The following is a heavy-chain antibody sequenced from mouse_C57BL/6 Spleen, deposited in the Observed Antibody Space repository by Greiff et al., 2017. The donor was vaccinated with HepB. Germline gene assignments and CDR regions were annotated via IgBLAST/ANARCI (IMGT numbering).Heavy chain of an antibody. J-gene: IGHJ3*01. Sequence: EVKLVESGGGLVKPGGSLKLSCAASGFTFSDYGMHWVRQAPEKGLEWVAYISSGSSTIYYAATVKGRFTISRDNAKNTLFLQMTSLRSEDTAMYYCARGTDYYGTWFAYWGQGTLVTVSA. CDR3: ARGTDYYGTWFAY. V-gene: IGHV5-17*01. CDR2: ISSGSSTI. D-gene: IGHD1-1*01. CDR1: GFTFSDYG.